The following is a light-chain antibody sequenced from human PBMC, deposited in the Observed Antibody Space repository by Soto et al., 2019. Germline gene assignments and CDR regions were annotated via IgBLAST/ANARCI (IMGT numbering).Light chain of an antibody. CDR2: KAS. CDR3: QQYNTYPLT. V-gene: IGKV1-5*03. J-gene: IGKJ4*01. CDR1: QSISTW. Sequence: DIQMTQSPSTLSASVGDRVTITCRASQSISTWLAWYQQKPGKAPKLLIYKASSLESGVPSRFRGSGSGTEFTLTISSLQPDDFATYYCQQYNTYPLTFGGGTTVESK.